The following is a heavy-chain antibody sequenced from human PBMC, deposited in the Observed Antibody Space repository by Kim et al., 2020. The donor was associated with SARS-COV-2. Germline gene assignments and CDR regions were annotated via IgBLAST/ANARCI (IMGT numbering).Heavy chain of an antibody. Sequence: SETLSLTCAVYGGSFSGYYWSWIRQPPGKGLEWIGEINHSGSTNYNPSLKSRVTISVDTSKNQFSLKLSSVTAADTAVYYCARGRGFDPWGQGTLVTVSS. CDR2: INHSGST. J-gene: IGHJ5*02. CDR3: ARGRGFDP. V-gene: IGHV4-34*01. CDR1: GGSFSGYY.